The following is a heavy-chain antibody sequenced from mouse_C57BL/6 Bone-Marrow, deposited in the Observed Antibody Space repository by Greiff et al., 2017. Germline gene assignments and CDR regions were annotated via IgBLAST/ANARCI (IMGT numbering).Heavy chain of an antibody. V-gene: IGHV1-52*01. D-gene: IGHD3-2*02. Sequence: QVQLQQPGAELVRPGSSVKLSCKASGYTFTSYWMHWVKQRPIQGLEWIGNIDPSDSETHYNQKFKDKATLTADKSSSTAYMQLSSLTSEDSAVYYCASSSGLAWFAYWGQGTLVTVSA. CDR1: GYTFTSYW. CDR3: ASSSGLAWFAY. J-gene: IGHJ3*01. CDR2: IDPSDSET.